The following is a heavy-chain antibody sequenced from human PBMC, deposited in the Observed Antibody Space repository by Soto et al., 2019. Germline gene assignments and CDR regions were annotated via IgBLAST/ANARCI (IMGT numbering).Heavy chain of an antibody. CDR2: IIPMFETT. V-gene: IGHV1-69*12. D-gene: IGHD2-15*01. CDR3: TRSAVVLGATYYYHGMDV. CDR1: GGTFRSYA. J-gene: IGHJ6*02. Sequence: QVQLVQSGAEVKKPGSSVKVSCKASGGTFRSYAISWVRQAPGQGLEWMGGIIPMFETTNYAQKFQGRVTITADESTRTAYMELRSLRSEDTAVYYCTRSAVVLGATYYYHGMDVWGQGTTVTVSS.